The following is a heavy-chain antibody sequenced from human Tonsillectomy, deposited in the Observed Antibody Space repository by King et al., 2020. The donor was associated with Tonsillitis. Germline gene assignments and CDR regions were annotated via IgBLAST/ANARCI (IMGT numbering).Heavy chain of an antibody. J-gene: IGHJ4*02. CDR1: GGSISSSNYY. V-gene: IGHV4-39*01. CDR2: IYFSGST. Sequence: QLQESGPGLVKPSETLSLTCTVSGGSISSSNYYWGWIRQPPGKGLEWIGSIYFSGSTYYNPSLKSRVTISVDTSKNQFSLKLSSVTAADTAVYYCAKLVDSPRWGQGTLVTVSS. D-gene: IGHD1-26*01. CDR3: AKLVDSPR.